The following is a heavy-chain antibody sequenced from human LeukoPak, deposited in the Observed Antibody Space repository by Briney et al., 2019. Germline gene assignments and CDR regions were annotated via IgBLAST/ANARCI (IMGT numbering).Heavy chain of an antibody. J-gene: IGHJ4*02. CDR3: AREKWLVGIRDY. D-gene: IGHD6-19*01. CDR2: ISSSGSTI. V-gene: IGHV3-48*03. CDR1: GFTFSSYE. Sequence: GGSLRLSCAASGFTFSSYEMNWVRQAPGKGLEWVSYISSSGSTIYYADSVKGRFTISRDNAKNSLYLQMNSLRAEDTAVYYCAREKWLVGIRDYWGQGTLVTVSS.